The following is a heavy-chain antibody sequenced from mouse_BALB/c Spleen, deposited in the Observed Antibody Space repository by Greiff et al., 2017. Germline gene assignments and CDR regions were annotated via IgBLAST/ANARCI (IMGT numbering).Heavy chain of an antibody. CDR2: ISDGGSYT. CDR1: GFTFSDYY. J-gene: IGHJ4*01. V-gene: IGHV5-4*02. Sequence: EVKLQESGGGLVKPGGSLKLSCAASGFTFSDYYMYWVRQTPEKRLEWVATISDGGSYTYYPDSVKGRFTISRDNAKNNLYLQMSSLKSEDTAMYYCARGRGGYYAMDYWGQGTSVTVSS. CDR3: ARGRGGYYAMDY.